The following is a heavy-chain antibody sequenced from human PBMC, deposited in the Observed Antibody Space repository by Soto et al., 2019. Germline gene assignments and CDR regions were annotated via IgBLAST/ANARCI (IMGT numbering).Heavy chain of an antibody. D-gene: IGHD3-22*01. CDR2: ISGSDDST. Sequence: GGSLRLSCAASGFTFSSYAMSWVRQAPGKGLEWVSVISGSDDSTYYADSVKGRFTISRDNSKNTLYLQMNSLRVDDTAVYYCARDWGTMIVAHFYFDYWGQGTLVTVSS. CDR1: GFTFSSYA. CDR3: ARDWGTMIVAHFYFDY. V-gene: IGHV3-23*01. J-gene: IGHJ4*02.